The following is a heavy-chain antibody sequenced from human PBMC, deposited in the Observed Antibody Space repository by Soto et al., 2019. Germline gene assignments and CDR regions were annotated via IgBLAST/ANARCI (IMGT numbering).Heavy chain of an antibody. CDR2: IRSKANSYAT. CDR1: GFTFSGSA. V-gene: IGHV3-73*01. CDR3: TGFTANDAFDI. J-gene: IGHJ3*02. Sequence: GSLRLSCAASGFTFSGSAIHWVRQASGKGLEWVGRIRSKANSYATAYAASVRGRFTVSRDDSKNTAYLQMNSLKTEDTAVYYCTGFTANDAFDIWGQGTMVTVSS.